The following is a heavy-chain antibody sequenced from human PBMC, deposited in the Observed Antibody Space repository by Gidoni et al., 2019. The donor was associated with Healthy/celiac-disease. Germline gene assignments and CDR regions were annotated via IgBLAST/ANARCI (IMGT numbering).Heavy chain of an antibody. CDR2: ISGSGGST. V-gene: IGHV3-23*04. Sequence: EVQLVESGGGLVQHGGSLRLSCAASGFTFRSYAMSWVRQAPGKGLEWVSAISGSGGSTYYADSVKGRFTISRDNSKNTLYLQMNSLRAEDTAVYDCAKEGPMVRGVIIEIDYWGQGTLVTVSS. D-gene: IGHD3-10*01. J-gene: IGHJ4*02. CDR1: GFTFRSYA. CDR3: AKEGPMVRGVIIEIDY.